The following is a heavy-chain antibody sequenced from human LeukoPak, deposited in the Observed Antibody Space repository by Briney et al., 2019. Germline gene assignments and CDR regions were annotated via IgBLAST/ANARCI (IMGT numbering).Heavy chain of an antibody. J-gene: IGHJ6*02. CDR2: IVVGSGNT. Sequence: TSVKVSCKASGFTFTSSAMQWVRQARGQRLEWIGWIVVGSGNTNYAQKFQERVTITRDMSTSTAYMELSSLRSEDTAVYYCAAGVVGATTSYYYGMGVWGQGTTVTVSS. V-gene: IGHV1-58*02. CDR1: GFTFTSSA. D-gene: IGHD1-26*01. CDR3: AAGVVGATTSYYYGMGV.